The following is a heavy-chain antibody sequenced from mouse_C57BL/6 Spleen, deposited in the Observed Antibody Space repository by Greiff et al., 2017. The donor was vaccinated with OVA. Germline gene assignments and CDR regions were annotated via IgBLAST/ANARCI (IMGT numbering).Heavy chain of an antibody. CDR1: GYTFTDYN. CDR2: INPNNGGT. CDR3: ARRGTGTSVLDY. D-gene: IGHD4-1*01. Sequence: VQLQQSGPELVKPGASVKIPCKASGYTFTDYNMDWVKQSHGKSLEWIGDINPNNGGTIYNQKFKGKATLTVAKSSSTAYMELRSLTSEDTAVYYCARRGTGTSVLDYWGQGTTLTVSS. J-gene: IGHJ2*01. V-gene: IGHV1-18*01.